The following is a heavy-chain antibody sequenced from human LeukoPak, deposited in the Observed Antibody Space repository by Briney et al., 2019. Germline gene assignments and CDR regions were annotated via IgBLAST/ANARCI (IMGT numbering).Heavy chain of an antibody. V-gene: IGHV1-2*02. CDR3: ARAPDYYDALNWFDP. D-gene: IGHD3-22*01. Sequence: ASVKVSCKASGYTFTGYYMHWVRQAPGQGLEWMGWINPNSGGTNYAQKFQGRVTMTRDTSISTAYMELSRLRSDDTAVYYCARAPDYYDALNWFDPWGQGTLVTVSS. CDR2: INPNSGGT. CDR1: GYTFTGYY. J-gene: IGHJ5*02.